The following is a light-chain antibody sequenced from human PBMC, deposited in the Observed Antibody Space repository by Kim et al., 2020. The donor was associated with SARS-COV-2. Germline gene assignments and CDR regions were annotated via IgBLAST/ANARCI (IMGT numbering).Light chain of an antibody. CDR3: QSYDSSLWV. J-gene: IGLJ3*02. CDR2: EDN. Sequence: NFMLTQPHSVSGSPGKTVTISCTRSSGSIASNYVQWYQQRPGSSPTTVIYEDNQRPSGVPDRFSGSIDSSSNSASLTISGLKTEDEADYYCQSYDSSLWVFGGGTKLTVL. CDR1: SGSIASNY. V-gene: IGLV6-57*01.